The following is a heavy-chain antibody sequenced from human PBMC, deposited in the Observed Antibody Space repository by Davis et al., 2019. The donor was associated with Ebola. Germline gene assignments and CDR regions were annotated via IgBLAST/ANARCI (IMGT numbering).Heavy chain of an antibody. D-gene: IGHD4-17*01. Sequence: GGSLRLSCAASGFTFSSYWMSWVRQAPGKGLEWVANIKQDGSEKYYVDSVKGRFTISRDNAKNTLYLQMNSLRAEDTAVYYCARDQDTVTTNYYYYYGMDVWGQGTTVTVSS. CDR3: ARDQDTVTTNYYYYYGMDV. J-gene: IGHJ6*02. CDR2: IKQDGSEK. V-gene: IGHV3-7*01. CDR1: GFTFSSYW.